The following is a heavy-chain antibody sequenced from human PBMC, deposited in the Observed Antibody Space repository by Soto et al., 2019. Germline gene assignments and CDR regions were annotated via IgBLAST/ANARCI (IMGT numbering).Heavy chain of an antibody. J-gene: IGHJ5*02. CDR3: VRVGGWYGGNWFDP. CDR2: IYHSGST. CDR1: GGSISSGGYS. D-gene: IGHD6-19*01. V-gene: IGHV4-30-2*01. Sequence: QLQLQESGSGLVKPSQTLSLTCAVSGGSISSGGYSWSWIRQPPGKGLEWIGYIYHSGSTYYNPSLKSRVTISVDRSTNQFSLKLSSVTAAYTAVYYCVRVGGWYGGNWFDPWGQGTLVTVSS.